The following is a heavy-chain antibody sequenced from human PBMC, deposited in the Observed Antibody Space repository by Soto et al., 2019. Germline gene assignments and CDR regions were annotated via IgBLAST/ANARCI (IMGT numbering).Heavy chain of an antibody. D-gene: IGHD3-9*01. Sequence: GGSLRLSCAASGFTFSSYGMHWVRQAPGKGLEWVAVISYDGSNKFYADSVKGRFTISRDNSKNTLYLQMNSLRAEDTAVYYCAKGDLLRYFDSGYDYWGQGTLVTVSS. V-gene: IGHV3-30*18. J-gene: IGHJ4*02. CDR2: ISYDGSNK. CDR1: GFTFSSYG. CDR3: AKGDLLRYFDSGYDY.